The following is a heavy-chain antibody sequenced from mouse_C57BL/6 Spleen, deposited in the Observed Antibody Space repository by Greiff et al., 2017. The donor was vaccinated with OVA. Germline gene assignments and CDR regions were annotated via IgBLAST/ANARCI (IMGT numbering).Heavy chain of an antibody. CDR1: GYTFTSYW. Sequence: QVQLQQPGTELVKPGASVKLSCKASGYTFTSYWMHWVKQRPGQGLEFLLPLHPLTFGPNSNEKFKSKATLTVDKSSSTAYRQLSSLTSEDSAVYYCARSGWLLPFDYWGQGTTLTVSS. CDR2: LHPLTFGP. V-gene: IGHV1-53*01. CDR3: ARSGWLLPFDY. D-gene: IGHD2-3*01. J-gene: IGHJ2*01.